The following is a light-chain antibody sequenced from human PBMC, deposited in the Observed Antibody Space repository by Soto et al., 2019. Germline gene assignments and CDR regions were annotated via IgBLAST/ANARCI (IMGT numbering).Light chain of an antibody. CDR1: QSVSSSY. J-gene: IGKJ1*01. CDR3: QQYNNWWT. Sequence: EIVLTQSPGSLSLSPGERATLSCRASQSVSSSYLVWHQQKPGQAPRLLIYGASTRATGIPARFSGSGSGTDFTLTISRLEPEDFAVYYCQQYNNWWTFGQGTKVDIK. V-gene: IGKV3-20*01. CDR2: GAS.